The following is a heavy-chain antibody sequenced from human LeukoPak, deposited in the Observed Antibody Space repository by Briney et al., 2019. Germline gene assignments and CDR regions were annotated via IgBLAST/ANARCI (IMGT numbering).Heavy chain of an antibody. D-gene: IGHD6-19*01. CDR3: ARAALSSGWKAGINY. J-gene: IGHJ4*02. Sequence: PGRSLRLSCAASGFTFSTYAMHWVRLAPGKGLEWVALASSDGSNKYYADSVKGRFTVSRDNSKNTLYLQMNSLRTEDTAIYYCARAALSSGWKAGINYWGQGTLVTVSS. CDR1: GFTFSTYA. V-gene: IGHV3-30*04. CDR2: ASSDGSNK.